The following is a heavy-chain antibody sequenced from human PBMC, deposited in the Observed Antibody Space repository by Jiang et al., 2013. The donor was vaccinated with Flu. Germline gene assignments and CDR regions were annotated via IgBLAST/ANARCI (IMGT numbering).Heavy chain of an antibody. CDR2: INYGGST. D-gene: IGHD1-26*01. CDR3: ARDVSWSYAGGDY. J-gene: IGHJ4*02. V-gene: IGHV4-39*07. CDR1: GGSFSNTNYF. Sequence: GSGLVKPSETLSLTCTVSGGSFSNTNYFWGWLRQPPGKGLEWIGSINYGGSTYYSSSLKSRVTISLDTSKKQFSLKLTSVTAADTAVYYCARDVSWSYAGGDYWAQGTLVTVSS.